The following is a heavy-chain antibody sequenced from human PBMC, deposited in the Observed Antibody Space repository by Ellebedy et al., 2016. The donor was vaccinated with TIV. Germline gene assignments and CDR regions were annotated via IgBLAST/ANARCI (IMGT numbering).Heavy chain of an antibody. CDR2: IDDDGGRT. CDR3: VRDRPHNWFDP. V-gene: IGHV3-74*01. Sequence: GESLKISCAASGFSFSSHWMHWVRQVPGRGLVWVSGIDDDGGRTQYAESVRGRFTVSRDNAKNMVYLQMNSLRVEDTAVYYCVRDRPHNWFDPWGHGTQVTVPP. J-gene: IGHJ5*02. CDR1: GFSFSSHW.